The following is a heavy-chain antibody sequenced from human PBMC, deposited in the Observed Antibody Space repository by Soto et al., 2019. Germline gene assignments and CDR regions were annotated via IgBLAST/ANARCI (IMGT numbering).Heavy chain of an antibody. Sequence: QVQLVQSGAEVKKPGSSVKVSCKASGGTFSSYAISWVRQAPGQGLEWMGGIIPIFGTANYAQKFQGRVTITADESTSTAYMELSSLRSEDTAVYYCARDAYCGGYCPDWYFDLWGRGTLVTVSS. D-gene: IGHD2-21*02. CDR1: GGTFSSYA. J-gene: IGHJ2*01. CDR3: ARDAYCGGYCPDWYFDL. CDR2: IIPIFGTA. V-gene: IGHV1-69*01.